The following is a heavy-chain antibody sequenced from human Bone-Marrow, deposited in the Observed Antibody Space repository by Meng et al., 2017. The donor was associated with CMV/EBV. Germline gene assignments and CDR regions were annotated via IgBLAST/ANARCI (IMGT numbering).Heavy chain of an antibody. Sequence: TFSTYVFSWVRQPPGQGLEWLGGIIPMFGTTNYAQKFQGRLTIKADDSTRTVYMDLSSLTSEDTAVYYCARHAEDYYDSRDFSPYAHWGQGTLVTVSS. CDR1: TFSTYV. CDR3: ARHAEDYYDSRDFSPYAH. V-gene: IGHV1-69*01. D-gene: IGHD3-22*01. CDR2: IIPMFGTT. J-gene: IGHJ4*02.